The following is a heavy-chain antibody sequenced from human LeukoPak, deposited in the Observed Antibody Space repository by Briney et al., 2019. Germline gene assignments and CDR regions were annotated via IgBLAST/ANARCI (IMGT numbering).Heavy chain of an antibody. CDR3: ARVEAAQAAIDY. V-gene: IGHV1-8*03. D-gene: IGHD2-15*01. CDR1: GYTFTSYD. CDR2: MNPNSGNT. Sequence: ASVKVSCKASGYTFTSYDINWVRQATGQGLEWMGWMNPNSGNTGYAQKFQGRVTITRNTSISTAYTELSSLRSEDTAVYYCARVEAAQAAIDYWGQGTLVTVSS. J-gene: IGHJ4*02.